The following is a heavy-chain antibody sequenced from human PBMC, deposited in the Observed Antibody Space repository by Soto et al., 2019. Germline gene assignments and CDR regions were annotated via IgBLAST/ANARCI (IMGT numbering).Heavy chain of an antibody. V-gene: IGHV1-69*13. J-gene: IGHJ6*02. CDR2: IVPIFGTA. CDR3: ARKRITMVRGVIMGGMDV. D-gene: IGHD3-10*01. Sequence: SVKVSCKASGGTFSSYAISWVRQAPGQGLEWMGGIVPIFGTANYAQKFQGRVTITADESTSTAYMELSSLRSEDTAVYYCARKRITMVRGVIMGGMDVWGQGTTVTAP. CDR1: GGTFSSYA.